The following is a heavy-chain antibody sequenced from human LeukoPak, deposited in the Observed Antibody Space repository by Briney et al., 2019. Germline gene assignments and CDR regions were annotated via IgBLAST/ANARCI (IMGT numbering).Heavy chain of an antibody. CDR3: GGGAPGRDDGLDI. D-gene: IGHD5-24*01. J-gene: IGHJ3*02. CDR1: GGSFSGFY. CDR2: ITHTGST. Sequence: SQTLSLTCTVSGGSFSGFYWTWISQPPGKGLEWIGEITHTGSTNYHTSLVSRVTISVDTSKNQFSLKLSSVTAADTTVYYCGGGAPGRDDGLDIWGQGTMVTVSS. V-gene: IGHV4-34*01.